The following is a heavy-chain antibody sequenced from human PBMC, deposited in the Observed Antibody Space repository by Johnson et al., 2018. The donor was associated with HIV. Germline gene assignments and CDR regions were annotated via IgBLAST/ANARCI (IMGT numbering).Heavy chain of an antibody. Sequence: VQLVESGGGVVRPGGSLRLSCEGSGFMFDDYGMAWVRKAPGKGLEWVAGFTWNGGSTGYADSVKGRFTISRDNAKNSLYLQMNSLRAEDTAVYYCGRESTGAGTAFDIWGQGTMVTVSS. CDR1: GFMFDDYG. D-gene: IGHD2-8*02. CDR3: GRESTGAGTAFDI. J-gene: IGHJ3*02. CDR2: FTWNGGST. V-gene: IGHV3-20*04.